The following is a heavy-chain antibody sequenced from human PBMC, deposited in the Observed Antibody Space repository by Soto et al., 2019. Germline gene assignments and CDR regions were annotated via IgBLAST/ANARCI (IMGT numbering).Heavy chain of an antibody. CDR1: GLNLIDYT. CDR2: ISWNGDSS. D-gene: IGHD1-26*01. Sequence: GESLRLSCVASGLNLIDYTMHWVRQVPGKGLEWVSLISWNGDSSDYADSVKSRFTISRDNTKNSLYLQMNTLRTDDTALYFCVKAGKFKAFDVWGQGTLVTVSS. J-gene: IGHJ3*01. CDR3: VKAGKFKAFDV. V-gene: IGHV3-43*01.